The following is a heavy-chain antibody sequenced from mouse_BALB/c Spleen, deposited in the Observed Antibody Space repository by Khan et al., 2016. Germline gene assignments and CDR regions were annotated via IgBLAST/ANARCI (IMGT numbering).Heavy chain of an antibody. V-gene: IGHV2-6-7*01. Sequence: QVQLKESGPGLVAPSQSLSITCTVSGFSIIAYGVNWVRQPPGKGLEWLGMIWGDGSTDYNSDLKSRLTITQDNSKSQVFLKMNSLQTDDTAKYYCARDGWGYYAMDYWGQGTSVTVSS. D-gene: IGHD1-1*02. J-gene: IGHJ4*01. CDR1: GFSIIAYG. CDR3: ARDGWGYYAMDY. CDR2: IWGDGST.